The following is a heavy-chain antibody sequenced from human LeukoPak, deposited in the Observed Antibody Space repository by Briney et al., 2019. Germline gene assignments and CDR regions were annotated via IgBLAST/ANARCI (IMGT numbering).Heavy chain of an antibody. CDR2: FDPEDGET. D-gene: IGHD6-13*01. J-gene: IGHJ3*02. V-gene: IGHV1-24*01. Sequence: ASVKVSCKVSGYTLTELSMHWVRQTPGTGLEWMGGFDPEDGETLYAQKFQGRVTMTEDTSTDTAYMELSSLRSEDTAVYYCAFLSWTDAFDIWGRGTLVIVSS. CDR3: AFLSWTDAFDI. CDR1: GYTLTELS.